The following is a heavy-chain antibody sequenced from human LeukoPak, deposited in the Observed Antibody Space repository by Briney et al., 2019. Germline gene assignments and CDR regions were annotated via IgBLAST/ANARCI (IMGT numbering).Heavy chain of an antibody. CDR1: GFTLCSYW. CDR2: IKQDGSET. J-gene: IGHJ4*02. CDR3: ARATMTTIGYYFDY. D-gene: IGHD4-17*01. Sequence: GGALRLSCAASGFTLCSYWVRWGPQAPGKGVGWVANIKQDGSETYYVDSVKGRFTISRDNAKNSLYLQMNSLRAEDTAVYYCARATMTTIGYYFDYWGQGSLVTVSS. V-gene: IGHV3-7*01.